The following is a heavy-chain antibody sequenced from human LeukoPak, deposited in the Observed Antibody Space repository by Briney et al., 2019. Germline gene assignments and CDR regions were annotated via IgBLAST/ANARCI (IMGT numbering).Heavy chain of an antibody. D-gene: IGHD2-2*01. CDR3: ARDLGYCSSTSCYSPPTVDY. CDR1: GFTFSIYA. Sequence: GGSLRLSCAASGFTFSIYAMPWVRQAPGKGLEWVAVISYDGSNKYYADSVKGRFTISRDNSKNTLYLQMNSLRAEDTAVYYCARDLGYCSSTSCYSPPTVDYWGQGTLVTVSS. V-gene: IGHV3-30-3*01. J-gene: IGHJ4*02. CDR2: ISYDGSNK.